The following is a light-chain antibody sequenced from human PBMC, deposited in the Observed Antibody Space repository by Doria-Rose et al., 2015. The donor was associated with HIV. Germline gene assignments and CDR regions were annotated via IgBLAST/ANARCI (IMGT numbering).Light chain of an antibody. Sequence: TQSPSSLSASVGDRVTITCRASQGIRNDLGWYQQKPGKAPKLLIFGTSSIQSGVSSRFSGSGSGTGFTLTISSLQPEDFATYYCLQDYSYPRTFGGGTKVEIK. CDR3: LQDYSYPRT. CDR2: GTS. J-gene: IGKJ4*01. CDR1: QGIRND. V-gene: IGKV1-6*01.